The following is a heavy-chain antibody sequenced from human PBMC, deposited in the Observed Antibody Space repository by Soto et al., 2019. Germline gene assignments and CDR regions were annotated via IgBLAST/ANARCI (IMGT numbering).Heavy chain of an antibody. CDR3: AASSTYYYDSSGYQ. CDR1: GFTFISYA. CDR2: ISGSGGST. D-gene: IGHD3-22*01. V-gene: IGHV3-23*01. J-gene: IGHJ1*01. Sequence: XGSLRLSCAASGFTFISYAMSWVRQAPGKGLEWVSAISGSGGSTYYADSVKGRFTISRDNSKNTLYLQMNSLRAEDTAVYYCAASSTYYYDSSGYQWGQGSLVTVSS.